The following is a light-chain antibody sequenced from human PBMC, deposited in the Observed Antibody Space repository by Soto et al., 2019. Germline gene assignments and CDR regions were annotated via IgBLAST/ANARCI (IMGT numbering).Light chain of an antibody. CDR2: AAS. Sequence: DIQMTQSPYSLSASVGDRVTITGRASQSISSYLNWYQQKPGKAPNLLIYAASSLQSGVPSRFSGSGSGTDFTLTISRLQPEDFATYYCPQSYSTPTFGQGTKVESK. CDR3: PQSYSTPT. V-gene: IGKV1-39*01. J-gene: IGKJ1*01. CDR1: QSISSY.